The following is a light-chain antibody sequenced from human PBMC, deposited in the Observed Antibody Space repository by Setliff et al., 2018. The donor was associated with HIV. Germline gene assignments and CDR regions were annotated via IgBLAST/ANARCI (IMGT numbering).Light chain of an antibody. J-gene: IGKJ4*01. CDR1: QDISNY. V-gene: IGKV1-27*01. Sequence: DIQMTQSPSSLSASVGDRVTITCRASQDISNYLAWYQQKPGKVPKLLIYAASTLQSGVPSRFSGSGSGTDFTLTFSSLQPEDVATYYCQKYNSAPLTFGGGTKVDI. CDR3: QKYNSAPLT. CDR2: AAS.